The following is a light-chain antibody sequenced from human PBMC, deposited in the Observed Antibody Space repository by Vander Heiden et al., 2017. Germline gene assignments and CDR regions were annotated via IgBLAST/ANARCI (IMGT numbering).Light chain of an antibody. Sequence: AIRMTQSPSSFSASRGERVTITCRASQGISSYLACYQQKPGKAPKLLIYAASTLQSGVPSRFSGSGSGTNFTLTISCLESEDFVTYYCQQYYRYPPLTFGGGTKVEVK. CDR3: QQYYRYPPLT. J-gene: IGKJ4*01. CDR1: QGISSY. CDR2: AAS. V-gene: IGKV1-8*01.